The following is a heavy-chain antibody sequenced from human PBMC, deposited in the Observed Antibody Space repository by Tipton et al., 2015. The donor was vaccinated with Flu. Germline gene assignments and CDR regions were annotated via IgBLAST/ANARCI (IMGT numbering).Heavy chain of an antibody. J-gene: IGHJ6*02. CDR1: GYTFTNYN. V-gene: IGHV1-46*01. D-gene: IGHD7-27*01. Sequence: QLVQSGPEVKKPGASVRISCTASGYTFTNYNMHWVRQAPGQGPEWMGIIYPSGGGTTYAQRFQGRVTLTRDKSTSTVYMELSSLRSEDTAFYYCARDQCNWGPCDYYYGMDVWGQGTTVSVSS. CDR2: IYPSGGGT. CDR3: ARDQCNWGPCDYYYGMDV.